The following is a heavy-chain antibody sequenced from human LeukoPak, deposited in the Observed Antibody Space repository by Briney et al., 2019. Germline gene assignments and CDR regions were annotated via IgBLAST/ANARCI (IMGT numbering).Heavy chain of an antibody. CDR1: GFTFSNAW. V-gene: IGHV3-64D*09. D-gene: IGHD3-10*01. CDR2: ISSNGGST. CDR3: VKDVLLWFGELSPYFDY. Sequence: PGGSLRLSCAASGFTFSNAWMSWVRQAPGKGLEYVSAISSNGGSTYYADSVKGRFTISRDNSKNTLYLQMSSLRAEDTAVYYCVKDVLLWFGELSPYFDYWGQGTLV. J-gene: IGHJ4*02.